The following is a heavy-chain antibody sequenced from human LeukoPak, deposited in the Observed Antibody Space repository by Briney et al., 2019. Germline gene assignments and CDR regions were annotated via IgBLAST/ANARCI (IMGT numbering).Heavy chain of an antibody. J-gene: IGHJ4*02. CDR3: AKRVSSSWYYFDY. V-gene: IGHV3-74*01. Sequence: GGSLRLSCAVSGFTFRTYWMHWVRQVPGEGLVWVSRINEDGSITNYADSVKGRFTISRDNSKNTLYLQMNSLRAEDTAVYYCAKRVSSSWYYFDYWGQGTLVTVSS. D-gene: IGHD6-13*01. CDR2: INEDGSIT. CDR1: GFTFRTYW.